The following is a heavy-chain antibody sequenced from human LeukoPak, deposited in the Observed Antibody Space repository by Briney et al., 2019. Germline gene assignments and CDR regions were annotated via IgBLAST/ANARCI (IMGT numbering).Heavy chain of an antibody. D-gene: IGHD3-10*01. CDR1: GFTFSSHW. CDR3: ARDGWFGELDKDHFDY. CDR2: INSDGSSI. Sequence: GGSLRLSCAASGFTFSSHWMHWVRQAPGKGLVWVSRINSDGSSISYADSVKGRFTISRDNAKNTLYLQMNSLRAEDTAVYYCARDGWFGELDKDHFDYWGQGTLVTVSS. V-gene: IGHV3-74*01. J-gene: IGHJ4*02.